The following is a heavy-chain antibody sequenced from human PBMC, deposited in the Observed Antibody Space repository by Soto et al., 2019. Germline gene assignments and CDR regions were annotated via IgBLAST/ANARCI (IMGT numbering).Heavy chain of an antibody. V-gene: IGHV4-30-4*01. CDR1: GDSIGSGDYY. D-gene: IGHD6-6*01. Sequence: PSETLSLTCAVSGDSIGSGDYYWTWIRQSPGKGLEYIGYIYKSGRTYYNPSLKSRPVISLDTSKHQVFLKLTSLTAADTAMYFCARSLSSSSGYVDPWGQGTLVS. CDR3: ARSLSSSSGYVDP. J-gene: IGHJ5*02. CDR2: IYKSGRT.